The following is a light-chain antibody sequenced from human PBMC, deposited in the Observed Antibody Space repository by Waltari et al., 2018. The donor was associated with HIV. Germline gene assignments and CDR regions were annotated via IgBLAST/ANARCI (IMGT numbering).Light chain of an antibody. CDR1: RSDFGFYTY. Sequence: QSALPQPASVSGSPGQSITLSCTGTRSDFGFYTYVSWYQQVPGKVPKVIIYEVTRRPSGVSNRLSGSKSGSTASLTISDLQVEDEADYYCTSYTATDTLIFGGGTKVTVL. CDR3: TSYTATDTLI. J-gene: IGLJ2*01. CDR2: EVT. V-gene: IGLV2-14*01.